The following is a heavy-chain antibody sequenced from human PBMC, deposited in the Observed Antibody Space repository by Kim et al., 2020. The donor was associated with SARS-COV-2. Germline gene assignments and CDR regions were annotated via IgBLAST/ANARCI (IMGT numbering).Heavy chain of an antibody. J-gene: IGHJ4*02. CDR1: GFTFSSYS. D-gene: IGHD3-9*01. V-gene: IGHV3-21*01. Sequence: GGSLRLSCAASGFTFSSYSMNWVRQAPGKGLEWVSSISSSSSYIYYADSVKGRFTISRDNAKNSLYLQMNSLRAEDTAVYYCARDPNDSLTGYYSDLQLLDYWGQGTLVTVPS. CDR3: ARDPNDSLTGYYSDLQLLDY. CDR2: ISSSSSYI.